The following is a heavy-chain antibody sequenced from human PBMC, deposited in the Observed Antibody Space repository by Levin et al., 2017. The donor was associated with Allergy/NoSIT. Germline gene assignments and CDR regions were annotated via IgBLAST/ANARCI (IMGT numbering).Heavy chain of an antibody. J-gene: IGHJ2*01. CDR2: IYYSGST. CDR3: ARRGIAAGGRYWYFDL. Sequence: SQTLSLTCTVSGGSVSSGSYYWSWIRQPPGKGLEWIGYIYYSGSTNYNPSLKSRVTISVDTSKKQFSLKLSSVTAADTAVYYCARRGIAAGGRYWYFDLWGRGTLVTVSS. CDR1: GGSVSSGSYY. V-gene: IGHV4-61*01. D-gene: IGHD6-13*01.